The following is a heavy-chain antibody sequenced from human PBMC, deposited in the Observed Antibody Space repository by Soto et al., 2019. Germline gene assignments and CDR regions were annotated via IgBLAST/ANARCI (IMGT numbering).Heavy chain of an antibody. CDR3: AREFTNFDF. J-gene: IGHJ4*02. CDR2: ISYDGSNQ. CDR1: GFTFNSYS. Sequence: GGSLRLSCAASGFTFNSYSMHWVRQAPGKGLEWLAVISYDGSNQYYADSVKGRFTISRDNSKNTLFLQMNSLRAEDSAVYYCAREFTNFDFRGQGALVTVSS. V-gene: IGHV3-30-3*01.